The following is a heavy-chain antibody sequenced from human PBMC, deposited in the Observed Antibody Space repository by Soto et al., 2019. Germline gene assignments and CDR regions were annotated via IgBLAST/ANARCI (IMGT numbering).Heavy chain of an antibody. CDR3: AKGPYVVVAASDY. CDR2: ISGSGGST. V-gene: IGHV3-23*01. J-gene: IGHJ4*02. Sequence: PGGSQRLSCASSGFPFSSYAMSWVRQAPGKGLEWVSAISGSGGSTYYADSVKGRFTISRDNSKNTLYLQMNSLRAEDTAVYYCAKGPYVVVAASDYWGQGTLVTVSS. CDR1: GFPFSSYA. D-gene: IGHD2-15*01.